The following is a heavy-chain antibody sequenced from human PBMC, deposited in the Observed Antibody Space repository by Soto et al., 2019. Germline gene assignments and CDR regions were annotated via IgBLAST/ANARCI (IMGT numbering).Heavy chain of an antibody. D-gene: IGHD4-17*01. J-gene: IGHJ4*02. Sequence: DSVKGRVTISRDNAKNSLYLQMNSLRAEDTDVYYCATLPDDYGGNSDFDYWGQGTLVTVSS. V-gene: IGHV3-11*06. CDR3: ATLPDDYGGNSDFDY.